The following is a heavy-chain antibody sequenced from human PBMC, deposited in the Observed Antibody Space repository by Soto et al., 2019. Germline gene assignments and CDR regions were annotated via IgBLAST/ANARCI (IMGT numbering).Heavy chain of an antibody. V-gene: IGHV4-30-4*01. D-gene: IGHD2-15*01. Sequence: QVQLQESGPGLVKPSQTLSLTCTVSGRSISSVNYYWSWIRQPPGKGLEWIGYIYYSGSTYYNPSLRSRVTISVDTFKYQFALKLSSVTAADTAVYYCDGYGFGECNRGSCYSPFDYWGQGTLVTVSS. CDR2: IYYSGST. J-gene: IGHJ4*02. CDR1: GRSISSVNYY. CDR3: DGYGFGECNRGSCYSPFDY.